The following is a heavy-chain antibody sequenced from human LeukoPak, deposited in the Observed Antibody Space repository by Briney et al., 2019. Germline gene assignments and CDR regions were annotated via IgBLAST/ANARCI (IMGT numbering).Heavy chain of an antibody. CDR3: ARMREYSGNSYPNFDY. CDR2: ITGGGGTT. CDR1: GFTFSSCA. V-gene: IGHV3-23*01. J-gene: IGHJ4*02. Sequence: PGASLRLSCAASGFTFSSCAMSWVRQAPGNGLGWVSTITGGGGTTYYAHSVKGRFTISSDTSKNTLFLQMISLRAEDTAVYYCARMREYSGNSYPNFDYWGQGTLVSVS. D-gene: IGHD1-26*01.